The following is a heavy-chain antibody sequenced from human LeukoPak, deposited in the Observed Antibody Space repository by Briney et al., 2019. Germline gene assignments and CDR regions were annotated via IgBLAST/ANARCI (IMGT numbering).Heavy chain of an antibody. CDR3: AKDRAILTGYYPTTFDY. D-gene: IGHD3-9*01. V-gene: IGHV3-23*01. Sequence: GGFLRLSCAASGFTFSSYAMSWVRQAPGKGLEWVSAISGSGGSTYYADSVKGRFTISRDNSKNTLYLQMNSLRAEDTAVYYCAKDRAILTGYYPTTFDYWGQGTLVTVSS. CDR1: GFTFSSYA. CDR2: ISGSGGST. J-gene: IGHJ4*02.